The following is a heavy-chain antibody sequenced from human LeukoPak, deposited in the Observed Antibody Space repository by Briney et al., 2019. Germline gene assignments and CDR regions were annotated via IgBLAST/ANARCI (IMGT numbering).Heavy chain of an antibody. J-gene: IGHJ5*02. V-gene: IGHV1-46*01. Sequence: GASVKVSCKASGYTFTSYYMHWVRQAPGQGLEWMGIINPSGGSTSYAQKFQGRVTMTRDTSTSTVYMELSSLRSEDTAVYYCARDFGSPAHFYGDLVSWFDPWGQGTLVTVSS. CDR2: INPSGGST. D-gene: IGHD4-17*01. CDR1: GYTFTSYY. CDR3: ARDFGSPAHFYGDLVSWFDP.